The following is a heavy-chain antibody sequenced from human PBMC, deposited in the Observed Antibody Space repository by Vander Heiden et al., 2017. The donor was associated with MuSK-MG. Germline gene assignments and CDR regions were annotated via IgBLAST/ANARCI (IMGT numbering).Heavy chain of an antibody. CDR2: INHSGRT. D-gene: IGHD3-9*01. J-gene: IGHJ4*02. CDR1: GRSFSGHY. V-gene: IGHV4-34*01. Sequence: QVQLQQWGAGLMNPSETLSPTCAVHGRSFSGHYWSLNRKPPGKGLEWIGEINHSGRTNYNPSRKSRVTISVDTSKNQFSLKLSSVTAADTAVYYCARDRQPDILTGYYNDNYYFDYWGQGTLVTVSS. CDR3: ARDRQPDILTGYYNDNYYFDY.